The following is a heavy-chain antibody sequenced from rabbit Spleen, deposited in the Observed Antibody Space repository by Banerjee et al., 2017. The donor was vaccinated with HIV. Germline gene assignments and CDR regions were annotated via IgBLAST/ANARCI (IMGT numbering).Heavy chain of an antibody. V-gene: IGHV1S47*01. CDR2: IHTGNIGAT. J-gene: IGHJ4*01. Sequence: QEHLEESGGGLVKPEGSLTLTCKASGFDFSSYGVTWVRQVPGKGLEWIGYIHTGNIGATWYASWAKGRFTITKSTSLNTVDLKMTSLTAADTATYFCARGSATMTMVITGYYLSLWGPGTLVTVS. D-gene: IGHD2-1*01. CDR1: GFDFSSYG. CDR3: ARGSATMTMVITGYYLSL.